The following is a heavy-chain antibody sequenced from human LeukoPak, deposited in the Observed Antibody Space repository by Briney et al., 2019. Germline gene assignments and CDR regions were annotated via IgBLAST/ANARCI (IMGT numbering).Heavy chain of an antibody. Sequence: GGSLRLSCAASGFTFSSYEMNWVRQAPGKGLEWVSYISSSGSTIYYADSVKGRFTISRDNAKNSLYLQMNSLRAEDTAVYYCARDGPAAATPYFDYWGQGTLVTVSS. CDR3: ARDGPAAATPYFDY. CDR2: ISSSGSTI. J-gene: IGHJ4*02. D-gene: IGHD2-2*01. V-gene: IGHV3-48*03. CDR1: GFTFSSYE.